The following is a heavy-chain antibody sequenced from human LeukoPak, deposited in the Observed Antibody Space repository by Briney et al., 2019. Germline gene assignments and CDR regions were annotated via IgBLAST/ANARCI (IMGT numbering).Heavy chain of an antibody. CDR3: AKDDGGSYYIYYYYMDV. Sequence: GGSLRLSCAASEFTFSNYGMSWVRQAPGKGLEWVSAISGSGGRTYHADSVKGRFTISRDNSKNTLYLQMNSLRAEDTAVYYCAKDDGGSYYIYYYYMDVWGKGTTVTISS. J-gene: IGHJ6*03. D-gene: IGHD1-26*01. CDR1: EFTFSNYG. V-gene: IGHV3-23*01. CDR2: ISGSGGRT.